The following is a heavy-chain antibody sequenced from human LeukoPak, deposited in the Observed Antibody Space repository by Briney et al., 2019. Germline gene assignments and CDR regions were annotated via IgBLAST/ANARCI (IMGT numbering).Heavy chain of an antibody. J-gene: IGHJ4*02. CDR1: GCSISSSSYY. V-gene: IGHV4-39*01. CDR3: ARHEGHDYEDY. D-gene: IGHD4-17*01. Sequence: TSETLSLTCTVSGCSISSSSYYWGWIRQPPGKGLEWIGSIYYSGSTYYNPSLKSRVTISVDTSKNQFSLKLSSVTAADTAVYYCARHEGHDYEDYWGQGTLVTVSS. CDR2: IYYSGST.